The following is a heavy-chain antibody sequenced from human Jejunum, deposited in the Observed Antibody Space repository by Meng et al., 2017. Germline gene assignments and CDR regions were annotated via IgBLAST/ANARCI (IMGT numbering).Heavy chain of an antibody. D-gene: IGHD1-1*01. CDR2: IKEDGSEK. CDR3: ATTRHY. V-gene: IGHV3-7*01. Sequence: GESLKISCAASGFTFSNYWMSWVRQAPGKGLEWVAHIKEDGSEKFYVDSVKGRFTTSRDNAKSSLYLQMNSLRAEDTALYYCATTRHYWGQGNLVTVSS. J-gene: IGHJ4*02. CDR1: GFTFSNYW.